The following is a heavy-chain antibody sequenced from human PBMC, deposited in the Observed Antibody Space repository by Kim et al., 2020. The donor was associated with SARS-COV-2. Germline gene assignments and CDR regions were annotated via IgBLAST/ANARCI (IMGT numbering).Heavy chain of an antibody. Sequence: KGRVTISVDTSKNQFTLKLSSVTAADTAVYYCARGIAARPRPSTNKYFQHWGQGTLVTVSS. J-gene: IGHJ1*01. CDR3: ARGIAARPRPSTNKYFQH. V-gene: IGHV4-34*01. D-gene: IGHD6-6*01.